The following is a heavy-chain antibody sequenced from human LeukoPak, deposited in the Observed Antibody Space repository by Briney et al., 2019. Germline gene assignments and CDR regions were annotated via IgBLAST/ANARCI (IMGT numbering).Heavy chain of an antibody. Sequence: GGSLRLSCAASGFTFSSYWMSWVRQAPGKGLEWVANIKQDGSEKYYVDSVKGRFTISRDNAKNSLYLQMNSLRAEDTAVYYCARDQALYYYGSGSYYPDYWGQGTLVTVSS. D-gene: IGHD3-10*01. CDR3: ARDQALYYYGSGSYYPDY. V-gene: IGHV3-7*01. CDR1: GFTFSSYW. CDR2: IKQDGSEK. J-gene: IGHJ4*02.